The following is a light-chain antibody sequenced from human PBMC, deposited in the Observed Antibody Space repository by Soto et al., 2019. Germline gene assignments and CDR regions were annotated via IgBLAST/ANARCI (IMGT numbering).Light chain of an antibody. J-gene: IGKJ1*01. CDR3: QQFKSWT. CDR2: QAS. Sequence: DIQMTQSPSTLSASVGDRVTITCRASQSTSSYLAWYQQKPGKAPKLLIYQASSLENGVPSRFSGSGSGTEFSLTISSLQPDDFATYYCQQFKSWTFGQGTKVDIK. V-gene: IGKV1-5*03. CDR1: QSTSSY.